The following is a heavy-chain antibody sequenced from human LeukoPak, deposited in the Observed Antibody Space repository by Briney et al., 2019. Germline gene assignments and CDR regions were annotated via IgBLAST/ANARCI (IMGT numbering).Heavy chain of an antibody. CDR3: ARGGIYCSGGSCYSLWYYYYYMDV. V-gene: IGHV7-4-1*02. J-gene: IGHJ6*03. Sequence: ASVKVSCKASGYTFTSYAMNWVRQAPGQGLEWMGWINTNTGNPTYAQGFTGRFVFSLDTSVSTAYLQISSLKAEDTAVYYCARGGIYCSGGSCYSLWYYYYYMDVWGKGTTVTISS. D-gene: IGHD2-15*01. CDR2: INTNTGNP. CDR1: GYTFTSYA.